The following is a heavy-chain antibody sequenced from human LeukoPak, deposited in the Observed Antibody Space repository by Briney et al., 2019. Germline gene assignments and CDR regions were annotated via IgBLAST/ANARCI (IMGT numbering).Heavy chain of an antibody. CDR3: ARRQPWGRDGYHGGFDY. D-gene: IGHD5-24*01. J-gene: IGHJ4*02. Sequence: PSETLSLTCTVSGYSISSGYYWGWIRQPPGKGLEWIGSIYHSGSTYYNPSLKSRVTISVDTSKNQFSLKLSSVTAADTAVYYCARRQPWGRDGYHGGFDYWGQGTLVTVSS. CDR2: IYHSGST. V-gene: IGHV4-38-2*02. CDR1: GYSISSGYY.